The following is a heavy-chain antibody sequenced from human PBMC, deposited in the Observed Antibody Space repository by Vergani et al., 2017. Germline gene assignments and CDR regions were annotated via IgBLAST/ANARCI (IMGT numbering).Heavy chain of an antibody. Sequence: QLQLQESGPGLVKPSETLSLTCTVSGGPISSSSYYWGWIRQPPGKGLEWIGSIYYSGSTYYNPSLKSRVTIPVDTSKNQFPRKLSSVTAADTAVYYCARDRLAHSGGWYGVFDYWGQGTLVTVSS. D-gene: IGHD6-19*01. CDR3: ARDRLAHSGGWYGVFDY. V-gene: IGHV4-39*07. J-gene: IGHJ4*02. CDR2: IYYSGST. CDR1: GGPISSSSYY.